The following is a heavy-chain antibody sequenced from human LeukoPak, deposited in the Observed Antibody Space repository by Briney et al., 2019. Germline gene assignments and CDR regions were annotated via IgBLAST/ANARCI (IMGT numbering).Heavy chain of an antibody. CDR1: GYTFTGYY. CDR3: AGELPGDIVLMVYSGAFDI. V-gene: IGHV1-2*02. J-gene: IGHJ3*02. D-gene: IGHD2-8*01. CDR2: INPNSGGT. Sequence: ASVKVSCKASGYTFTGYYMHWVRQAPGQGLEWMGWINPNSGGTNYAQKFQGRVTMTRDTSISTAYMELSRLRSDDTAVYYCAGELPGDIVLMVYSGAFDIWGQGTMVTVSS.